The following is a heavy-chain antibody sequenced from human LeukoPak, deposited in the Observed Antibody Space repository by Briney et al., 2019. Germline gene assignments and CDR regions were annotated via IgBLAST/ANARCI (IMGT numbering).Heavy chain of an antibody. J-gene: IGHJ4*02. Sequence: GALRLSCAASGFTFSSYAMHWVRQAPGQGLGWGAVISYDGSNKYYADSVKGRFTISRDNSKNTLYLQMNSLRAEDTAVYYCARSRRGYSGYDLAPGYWGQGTLVTVSS. D-gene: IGHD5-12*01. CDR3: ARSRRGYSGYDLAPGY. V-gene: IGHV3-30-3*01. CDR2: ISYDGSNK. CDR1: GFTFSSYA.